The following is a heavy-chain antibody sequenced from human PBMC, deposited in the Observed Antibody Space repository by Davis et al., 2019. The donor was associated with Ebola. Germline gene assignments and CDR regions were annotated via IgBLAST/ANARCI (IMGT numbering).Heavy chain of an antibody. CDR3: ARRVYSRSGFDS. D-gene: IGHD2-8*01. V-gene: IGHV1-8*01. Sequence: AASVKVSCKTSGYTFTNYDIIWVRQATGQGLECMGWLNPNSGNTDSTHKFQGRLTMTKNISIGTAYMELSTLTSEDTAVYYCARRVYSRSGFDSWGQGTLVTVSS. CDR1: GYTFTNYD. J-gene: IGHJ4*02. CDR2: LNPNSGNT.